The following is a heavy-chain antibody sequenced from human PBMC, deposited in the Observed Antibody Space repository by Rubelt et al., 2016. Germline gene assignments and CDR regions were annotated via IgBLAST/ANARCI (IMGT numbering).Heavy chain of an antibody. CDR1: GYTFTTYG. V-gene: IGHV1-18*01. J-gene: IGHJ4*02. CDR2: ISAYNGNT. Sequence: QVQLVQSGAEVKKPGASVKVSCKASGYTFTTYGINWVRQAPGQGLEWMGWISAYNGNTNHAQKLQGRVTMTTEPSTSTAYMELRSLRSDDTAVYYCAREAYSGRYPLIDYWGQGTLVTVSS. CDR3: AREAYSGRYPLIDY. D-gene: IGHD1-26*01.